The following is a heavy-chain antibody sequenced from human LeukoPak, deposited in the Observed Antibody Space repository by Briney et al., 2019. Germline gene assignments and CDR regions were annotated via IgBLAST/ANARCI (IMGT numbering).Heavy chain of an antibody. V-gene: IGHV3-74*01. CDR1: GFTFSSHW. J-gene: IGHJ4*02. Sequence: PGGSLRLSCAASGFTFSSHWMHWVRQAPGKGLVWVSRINSDGSITSYADSVKGRFTISRDNSKNMLYLQMNSLRAEDTAVYYCAREPGTDYRKYYFDYWGQGTLVTVSS. D-gene: IGHD3/OR15-3a*01. CDR2: INSDGSIT. CDR3: AREPGTDYRKYYFDY.